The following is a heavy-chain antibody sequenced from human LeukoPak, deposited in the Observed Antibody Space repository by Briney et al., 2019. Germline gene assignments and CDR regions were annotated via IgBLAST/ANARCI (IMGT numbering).Heavy chain of an antibody. CDR1: GYTFTSYD. D-gene: IGHD3-10*01. V-gene: IGHV1-8*01. Sequence: ASVKVSCKASGYTFTSYDINWVRQATGQGLEWMGWMNPNSGNTGYEQKFQGRVTMTRNTSISTAYMELSSLRSEDTAVYYCARVYYYGSGSYYYFDYWGQGTLVTVSS. CDR3: ARVYYYGSGSYYYFDY. J-gene: IGHJ4*02. CDR2: MNPNSGNT.